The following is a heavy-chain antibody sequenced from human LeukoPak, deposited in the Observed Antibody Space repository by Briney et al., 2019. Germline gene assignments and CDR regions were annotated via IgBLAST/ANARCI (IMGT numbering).Heavy chain of an antibody. V-gene: IGHV1-18*01. D-gene: IGHD3-9*01. Sequence: ASVKVSCKASGYTFTSYGISWVLQAPGQGLEWMGWISAYNGNTNYAQKLQGRVTMTTDTSTSTAYMELRSLRSDDTAVYYCAREGAGYDILTGYSPLGYWGQGTLVTVSS. J-gene: IGHJ4*02. CDR1: GYTFTSYG. CDR3: AREGAGYDILTGYSPLGY. CDR2: ISAYNGNT.